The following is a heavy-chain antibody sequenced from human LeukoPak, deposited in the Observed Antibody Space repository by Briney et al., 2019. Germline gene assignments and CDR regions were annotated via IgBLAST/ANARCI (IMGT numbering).Heavy chain of an antibody. CDR3: ARDPSIAESYYFDY. D-gene: IGHD1-14*01. CDR1: GYTFTGYY. Sequence: GASVKVSCKASGYTFTGYYMHWVRQAPGQGLEWMGWINPNSGGTNYAQKFQGRVTMTRDTSISTAYMELSRLRSDDTAVYYCARDPSIAESYYFDYWGQGSLVTASS. CDR2: INPNSGGT. V-gene: IGHV1-2*02. J-gene: IGHJ4*02.